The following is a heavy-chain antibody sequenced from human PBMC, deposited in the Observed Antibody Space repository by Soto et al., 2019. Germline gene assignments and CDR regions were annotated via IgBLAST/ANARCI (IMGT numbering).Heavy chain of an antibody. V-gene: IGHV4-34*01. D-gene: IGHD5-18*01. CDR3: ARGMDRAKTGY. CDR1: GGSFSGYY. CDR2: INHSGST. Sequence: QVQLQQWGAGLLKPSETLSLTCAVYGGSFSGYYWSWIRQPPGKGLEWIGEINHSGSTYHNPSLKSRVTISVDTSTIQFSLKLTSVTAADTAVYYCARGMDRAKTGYWGQGTPVTVSS. J-gene: IGHJ4*02.